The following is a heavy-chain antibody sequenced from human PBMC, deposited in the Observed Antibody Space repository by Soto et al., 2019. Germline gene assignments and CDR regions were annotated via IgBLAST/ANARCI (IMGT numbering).Heavy chain of an antibody. D-gene: IGHD3-22*01. CDR3: TRYIFSYDDSRILWFDP. Sequence: EVQLVESGGGLVQPGGALKLSCAASGFTFSGSAMYWVRQASGKGLEWVGRIRSKGKNYATDYAASVKGRFTISRPDSKNTAYLQMTSLQTEDTAVYYFTRYIFSYDDSRILWFDPWGQGTLVTVSS. CDR1: GFTFSGSA. J-gene: IGHJ5*02. V-gene: IGHV3-73*01. CDR2: IRSKGKNYAT.